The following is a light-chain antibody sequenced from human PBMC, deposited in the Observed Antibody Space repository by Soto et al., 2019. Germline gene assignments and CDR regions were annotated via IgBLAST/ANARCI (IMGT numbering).Light chain of an antibody. V-gene: IGKV3-20*01. J-gene: IGKJ1*01. CDR3: QQYDSSPST. CDR1: QSLSSY. CDR2: DAS. Sequence: EIVLTQSPATLSLSPGERATLSCRASQSLSSYLAWYQQKPGQAPRLLIYDASIRATGIPDRFSGSGSGTDFTLTISRLEPGDFAVYYCQQYDSSPSTFGQGTKVDIK.